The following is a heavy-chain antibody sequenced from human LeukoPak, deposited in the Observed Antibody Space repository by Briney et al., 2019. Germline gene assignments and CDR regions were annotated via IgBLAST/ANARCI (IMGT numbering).Heavy chain of an antibody. CDR2: ISGSGSIT. CDR1: GFTFNNYA. J-gene: IGHJ4*02. Sequence: GGSLRLSCVSSGFTFNNYAMNWVRQAPGKGLEWVSSISGSGSITYYADSVKGRFTISRDNSKNTLYLQMNSLRAEDTAVYYCARGSYYDSSGFSILDYWGQGTLVTVSS. CDR3: ARGSYYDSSGFSILDY. V-gene: IGHV3-23*01. D-gene: IGHD3-22*01.